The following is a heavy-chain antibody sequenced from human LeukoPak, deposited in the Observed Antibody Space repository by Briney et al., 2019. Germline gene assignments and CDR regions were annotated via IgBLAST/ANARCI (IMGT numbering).Heavy chain of an antibody. CDR2: ISSSGSTI. CDR1: GFTFSDYY. J-gene: IGHJ4*02. CDR3: AVETELSSPFDY. Sequence: PGGSLRLSCAASGFTFSDYYMSWIRQAPGKGLEWVSYISSSGSTIYYADSVKGRFTISRDNAKNSLYLQMNSLRAEDTAVYYCAVETELSSPFDYWGQGTLVTVSS. V-gene: IGHV3-11*04. D-gene: IGHD3-16*02.